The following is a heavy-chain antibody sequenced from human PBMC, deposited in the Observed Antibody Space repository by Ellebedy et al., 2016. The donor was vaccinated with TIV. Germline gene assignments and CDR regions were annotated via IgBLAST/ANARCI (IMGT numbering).Heavy chain of an antibody. D-gene: IGHD5-24*01. CDR1: GFPFYNYA. CDR2: ISYDGNNK. Sequence: GESLKISXAASGFPFYNYAMHWVRQAPGKGLDWVAVISYDGNNKYYADSVKGRFTVSRDNSNNTLYLQMNSLRDEDTAAYYCVRDRGDGYNQIDYWGQGALVTVST. J-gene: IGHJ4*02. CDR3: VRDRGDGYNQIDY. V-gene: IGHV3-30-3*01.